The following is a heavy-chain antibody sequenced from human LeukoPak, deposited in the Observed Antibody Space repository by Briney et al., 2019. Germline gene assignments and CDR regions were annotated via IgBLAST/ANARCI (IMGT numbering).Heavy chain of an antibody. CDR2: IIPIFGIA. CDR1: GGTFSSYA. CDR3: ARVRLRLGELSLLLFDY. D-gene: IGHD3-16*02. Sequence: SVKVSCKASGGTFSSYAISWVRQAPGQGLEWMGGIIPIFGIANYAQKFQGRVTITADESTSTAYMELSSLRSEDTAVYYCARVRLRLGELSLLLFDYWGQGTLVTVSS. V-gene: IGHV1-69*13. J-gene: IGHJ4*02.